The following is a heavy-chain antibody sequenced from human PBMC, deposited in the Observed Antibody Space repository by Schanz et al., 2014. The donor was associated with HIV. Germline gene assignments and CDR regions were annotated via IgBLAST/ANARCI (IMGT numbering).Heavy chain of an antibody. CDR1: GFSFSSYW. V-gene: IGHV3-74*01. D-gene: IGHD3-10*01. J-gene: IGHJ4*02. CDR3: AKVEDFYGSGSSEV. Sequence: EVQLVESGGGLVQPGGSLRLSCAASGFSFSSYWMYWVRQAPGKGLVWVSRINNDGSSTSYADSVKGRLTISRDNSKNTLYLQMNSLRVEDTALYYCAKVEDFYGSGSSEVWGQGTLVIVSS. CDR2: INNDGSST.